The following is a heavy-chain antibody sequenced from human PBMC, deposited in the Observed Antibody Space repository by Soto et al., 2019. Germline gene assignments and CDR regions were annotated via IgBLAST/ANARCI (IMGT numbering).Heavy chain of an antibody. D-gene: IGHD3-3*01. CDR1: GFTFSSYS. J-gene: IGHJ5*02. CDR2: ISSSSSYI. CDR3: ARDLGDDFWSGYFLGSANWFDP. V-gene: IGHV3-21*01. Sequence: PGGSPRLSCAASGFTFSSYSMNWVRQAPGKGLEWVSSISSSSSYIYYADSVKGRFTISRDNAKNSLYLQMNSLRAEDTAVYYCARDLGDDFWSGYFLGSANWFDPWGQGTLVTVSS.